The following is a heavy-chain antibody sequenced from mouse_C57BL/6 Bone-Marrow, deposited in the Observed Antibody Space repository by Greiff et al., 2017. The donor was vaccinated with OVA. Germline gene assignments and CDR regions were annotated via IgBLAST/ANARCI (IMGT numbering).Heavy chain of an antibody. D-gene: IGHD2-4*01. CDR3: ARRGDYYWYFDV. V-gene: IGHV5-15*01. CDR1: GFTFSDYG. Sequence: EVKLVESGGGLVQPGGSLKLSCAASGFTFSDYGMAWVRQAPRKGPEWVAFISNLAYSIYYADTVTGRFTISRENAKNTLYLEMSSLRSEDTAMYYCARRGDYYWYFDVWGTGTTVTVSS. CDR2: ISNLAYSI. J-gene: IGHJ1*03.